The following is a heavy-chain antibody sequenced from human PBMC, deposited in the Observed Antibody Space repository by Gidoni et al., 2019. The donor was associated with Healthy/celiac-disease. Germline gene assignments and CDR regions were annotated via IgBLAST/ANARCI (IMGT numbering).Heavy chain of an antibody. CDR1: GGSFSGYS. CDR2: INHIGST. V-gene: IGHV4-34*01. CDR3: ARDRYDYIWGSYRSGAYYFDY. Sequence: QVQLQQWGAGLLKPSETLSLTCAVYGGSFSGYSWSWIRQPPGKGLEWIGEINHIGSTNYNPSLKSRVTISVDTSKNQFSLKLSSVTAADTAVYYCARDRYDYIWGSYRSGAYYFDYWGQGTLVTVSS. D-gene: IGHD3-16*02. J-gene: IGHJ4*02.